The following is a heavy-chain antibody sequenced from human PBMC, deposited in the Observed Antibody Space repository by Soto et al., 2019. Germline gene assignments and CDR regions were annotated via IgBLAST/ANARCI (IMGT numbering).Heavy chain of an antibody. CDR2: ISYDGSNK. CDR3: AKGASGWSSSWYSGYYFDY. V-gene: IGHV3-30*18. Sequence: QVQLVESGGGVVQPGRSLRLSCAASGFTFSSYGMHWVRQAPGKGLEWVAVISYDGSNKYYADSVKGRFTISRDNSKNTLYLQMNSLRAEDTAVYYCAKGASGWSSSWYSGYYFDYWGQGTLVTVSS. CDR1: GFTFSSYG. D-gene: IGHD6-13*01. J-gene: IGHJ4*02.